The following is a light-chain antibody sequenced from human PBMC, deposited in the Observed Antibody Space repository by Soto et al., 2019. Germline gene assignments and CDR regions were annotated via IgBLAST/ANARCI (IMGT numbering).Light chain of an antibody. CDR3: QQSYNTPLT. CDR1: QSISSF. J-gene: IGKJ4*01. CDR2: AAS. V-gene: IGKV1-39*01. Sequence: DIQMTQSPSSLSASVGDRVTINCRASQSISSFLNWYQQKPGKAPNLLIYAASSLQSGVPSRFSGRGSGTDFTLTISSLQPEDFATYYCQQSYNTPLTFGGGTRWIS.